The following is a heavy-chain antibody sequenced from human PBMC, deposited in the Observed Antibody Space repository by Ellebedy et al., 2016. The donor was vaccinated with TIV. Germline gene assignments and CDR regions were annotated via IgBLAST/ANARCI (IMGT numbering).Heavy chain of an antibody. D-gene: IGHD2-2*01. CDR2: IYTSGST. J-gene: IGHJ6*03. CDR1: GGSFSGYY. Sequence: SETLSLXXAVYGGSFSGYYWSWLRQPAGKGLEWIGRIYTSGSTNYNPSLKSRVTMLVDTSKNQVYLKLRSVTAADTAVYYCVRDYRLLSGHYYYYMDVWGKGTTVTVSS. CDR3: VRDYRLLSGHYYYYMDV. V-gene: IGHV4-4*07.